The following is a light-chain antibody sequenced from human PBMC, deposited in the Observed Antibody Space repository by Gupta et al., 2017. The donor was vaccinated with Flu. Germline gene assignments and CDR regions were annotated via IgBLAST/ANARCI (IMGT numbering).Light chain of an antibody. CDR2: LGS. J-gene: IGKJ4*01. CDR3: MEGRHTPPVT. Sequence: DIVMTQSPLSLPVTPGEPASISCRSSQSLLHSNGYNSLDWSLQKPGQSPQFPIYLGSNRASGVPDRFSVSGSGTDXTLKIRXGEAEDVGVYYVMEGRHTPPVTFGXGTKVEIK. CDR1: QSLLHSNGYNS. V-gene: IGKV2-28*01.